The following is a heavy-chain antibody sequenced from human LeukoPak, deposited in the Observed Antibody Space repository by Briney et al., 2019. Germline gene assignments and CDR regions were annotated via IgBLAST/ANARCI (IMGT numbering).Heavy chain of an antibody. CDR1: GYTFTSYA. D-gene: IGHD3-22*01. J-gene: IGHJ4*02. V-gene: IGHV1-18*01. Sequence: ASVKVSCKASGYTFTSYAIIWVRQAPGQGLEWMGWISGYNGNTKSSQSLQDRVIMTTDTSTRTAYMELRSLRPDDTAVYYCARVHLGIYYDGSPSPFDYWGQGTLVTVSS. CDR2: ISGYNGNT. CDR3: ARVHLGIYYDGSPSPFDY.